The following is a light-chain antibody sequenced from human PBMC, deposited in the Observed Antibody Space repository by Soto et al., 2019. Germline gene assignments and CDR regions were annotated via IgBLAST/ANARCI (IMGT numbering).Light chain of an antibody. Sequence: EIVLTQSPATLSVSPGERAILSCRASQSVNINLAWYQQKPGQAPRLLIHGASTRATGIPARFSGSGSGTEFTLTISSLQSEDFAVYYCQEYNDWPPITFGQGTRLEIK. J-gene: IGKJ5*01. CDR3: QEYNDWPPIT. CDR2: GAS. V-gene: IGKV3-15*01. CDR1: QSVNIN.